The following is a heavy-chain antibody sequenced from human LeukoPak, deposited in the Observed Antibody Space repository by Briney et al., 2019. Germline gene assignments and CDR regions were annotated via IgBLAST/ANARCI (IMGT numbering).Heavy chain of an antibody. V-gene: IGHV4-38-2*02. CDR2: IDHSGST. CDR1: GGSISSGYY. CDR3: ARGGYYGLGNDFRFDP. J-gene: IGHJ5*02. D-gene: IGHD3-10*01. Sequence: SETLSLTCTVSGGSISSGYYWGWIRQPPGKGLEWTGSIDHSGSTYYNPSLKSRITISVDTSKNQFSLKLSSVTAADTAVYYCARGGYYGLGNDFRFDPWGQGTLVTVSS.